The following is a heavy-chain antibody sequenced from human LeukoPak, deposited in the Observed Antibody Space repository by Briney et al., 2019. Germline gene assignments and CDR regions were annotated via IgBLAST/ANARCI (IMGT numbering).Heavy chain of an antibody. V-gene: IGHV3-33*01. CDR3: ARRAMRATVYFDY. D-gene: IGHD1-26*01. J-gene: IGHJ4*02. Sequence: PGRSLRLSCAASGFTFSSYGMHWVRQAPGKGLEWVAVIWYDGSNKYYADSVKGRFTISRDNSKNTLYLQMNSLRAEDTAVYYCARRAMRATVYFDYWGQGTLVTVSS. CDR1: GFTFSSYG. CDR2: IWYDGSNK.